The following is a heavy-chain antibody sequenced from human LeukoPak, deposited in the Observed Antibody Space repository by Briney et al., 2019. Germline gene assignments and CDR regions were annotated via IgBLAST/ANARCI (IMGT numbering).Heavy chain of an antibody. CDR3: ASVGYCSGGNCYYLEY. CDR1: GFTFRSYA. D-gene: IGHD2-15*01. V-gene: IGHV3-23*01. Sequence: GGSLRLSCAACGFTFRSYAMNWVRQARGKGVEWVSGINIGGSTYYADSVKGRFTISRDNSKNTLYLQMNSLRAEDTAVYYCASVGYCSGGNCYYLEYWGQGTLVTVSS. CDR2: INIGGST. J-gene: IGHJ4*02.